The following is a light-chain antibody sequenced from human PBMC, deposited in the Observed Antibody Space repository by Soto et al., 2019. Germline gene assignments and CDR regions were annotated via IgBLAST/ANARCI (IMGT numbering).Light chain of an antibody. J-gene: IGKJ2*01. CDR3: QQYGRAPETT. CDR2: GAS. Sequence: EIVLTQSPGTLSLSPGERATLSCRASQSVSSSYLAWYQQKPGQAPSLLSYGASSRATGIPDRFSGSGSGTDFPIIISRPEAEDVAVYCGQQYGRAPETTFGRGIKLEFK. V-gene: IGKV3-20*01. CDR1: QSVSSSY.